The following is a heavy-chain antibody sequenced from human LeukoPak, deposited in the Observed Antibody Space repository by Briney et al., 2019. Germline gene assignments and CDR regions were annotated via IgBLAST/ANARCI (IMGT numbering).Heavy chain of an antibody. CDR1: GGSFSGYY. V-gene: IGHV4-34*01. CDR3: ARDCSSSWSRSAFDI. CDR2: INHSGST. D-gene: IGHD6-13*01. Sequence: SETLSLTCAGYGGSFSGYYWSWIRQPPGKGLEWIGEINHSGSTNYNPSLKSRVTISVDTSKNQFSLKLSSVTAADTAVYYCARDCSSSWSRSAFDIWGQGTMVTVSS. J-gene: IGHJ3*02.